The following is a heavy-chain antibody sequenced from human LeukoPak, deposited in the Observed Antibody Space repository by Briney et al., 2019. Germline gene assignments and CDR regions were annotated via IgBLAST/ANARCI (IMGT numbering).Heavy chain of an antibody. V-gene: IGHV1-46*01. D-gene: IGHD1-1*01. Sequence: ASVKVSCKASGYTFTSHYVHWVRQAPGQGLEWLVTIRPAGGRTTSEQRFQGRVTITRDMSTRTVYMQLSRLRSKDTALYYCARTTDYFDFWGQGTLVTVSS. CDR2: IRPAGGRT. CDR3: ARTTDYFDF. CDR1: GYTFTSHY. J-gene: IGHJ4*02.